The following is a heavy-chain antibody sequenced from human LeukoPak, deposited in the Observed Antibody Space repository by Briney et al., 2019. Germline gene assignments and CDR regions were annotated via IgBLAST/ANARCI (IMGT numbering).Heavy chain of an antibody. CDR2: INPIFGTA. CDR1: GGTFSSYA. Sequence: SVKVSCKASGGTFSSYAISWVRQAPGQGLEWMGGINPIFGTANYAQKFQGRVTITADESTSTAYMELSSLRSEDTAVYYCAMGVTRKVVVAAPDAFDIWGQGTMVTVSS. V-gene: IGHV1-69*13. D-gene: IGHD2-15*01. J-gene: IGHJ3*02. CDR3: AMGVTRKVVVAAPDAFDI.